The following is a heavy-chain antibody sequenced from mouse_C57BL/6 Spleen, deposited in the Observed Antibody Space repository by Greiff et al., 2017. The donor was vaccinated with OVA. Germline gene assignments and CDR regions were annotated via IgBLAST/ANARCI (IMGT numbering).Heavy chain of an antibody. V-gene: IGHV5-4*01. Sequence: EVHLVESGGGLVKPGGSLKLSCAASGFTFSSYAMSWVRQTPEKRLEWVATISDGGSYTYYPDNVKGRFTISRDNAKNNLYLQMSHLKSEDTAMYYCARGSYYGNEGAMDYWGQGTSVTVSS. CDR1: GFTFSSYA. CDR2: ISDGGSYT. CDR3: ARGSYYGNEGAMDY. J-gene: IGHJ4*01. D-gene: IGHD2-10*01.